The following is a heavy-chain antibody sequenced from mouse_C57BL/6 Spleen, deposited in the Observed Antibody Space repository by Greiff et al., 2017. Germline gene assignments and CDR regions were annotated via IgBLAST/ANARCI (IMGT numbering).Heavy chain of an antibody. J-gene: IGHJ2*01. V-gene: IGHV1-61*01. Sequence: VQLQQPGAELVRPGSSVKLSCKASGYTFTSYWMDWVKQRPGQGLEWIGNIYPSDSETHYNQKFKDKATLTVDKSSSTAYMQLSSLTSEDSAVYYCAREGNYDYFDYWGQGTTLTFSS. CDR1: GYTFTSYW. CDR2: IYPSDSET. D-gene: IGHD2-1*01. CDR3: AREGNYDYFDY.